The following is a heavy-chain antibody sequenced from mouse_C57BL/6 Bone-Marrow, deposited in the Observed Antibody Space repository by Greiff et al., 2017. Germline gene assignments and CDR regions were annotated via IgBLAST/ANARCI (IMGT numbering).Heavy chain of an antibody. J-gene: IGHJ4*01. CDR2: ISSGGSYT. Sequence: EVLLVESGGDLVKPGGSLKLSCAASGFTFSSYGMSWVRQTPDNGLEWVATISSGGSYTYYPDSVKGRFTISRDNAKNTLYLQMSSLKSEDTAMYYCARQGAMDYWGQGTTVTVSS. CDR3: ARQGAMDY. V-gene: IGHV5-6*01. CDR1: GFTFSSYG.